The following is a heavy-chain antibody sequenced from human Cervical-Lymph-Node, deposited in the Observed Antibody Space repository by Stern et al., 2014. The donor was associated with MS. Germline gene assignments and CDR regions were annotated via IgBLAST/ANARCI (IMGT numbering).Heavy chain of an antibody. CDR2: IIPIFGTA. Sequence: VKLVESGAEVKKPGSSVKVSCKASGGTFSSYAISWVRQAPGQGLEWMGGIIPIFGTANYAQKFQGRVTITADESTSTAYMELSSLRSEDTAVYYCARQPDYDILTGPNWFDPWGQGTLVTVSS. CDR1: GGTFSSYA. J-gene: IGHJ5*02. CDR3: ARQPDYDILTGPNWFDP. V-gene: IGHV1-69*01. D-gene: IGHD3-9*01.